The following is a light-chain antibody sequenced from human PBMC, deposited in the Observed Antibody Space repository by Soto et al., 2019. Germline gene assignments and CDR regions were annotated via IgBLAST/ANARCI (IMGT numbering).Light chain of an antibody. Sequence: EIVLTQSPGTLSLSSGERATLSCRASQSVRSNYLAWYQQKPGQAPRLLIYGASSRATGIPDRFGGSGSGTDFTITISRLEPEDFAVYYCQPYASPPLTFGGGTKVEIQ. CDR2: GAS. CDR1: QSVRSNY. CDR3: QPYASPPLT. V-gene: IGKV3-20*01. J-gene: IGKJ4*01.